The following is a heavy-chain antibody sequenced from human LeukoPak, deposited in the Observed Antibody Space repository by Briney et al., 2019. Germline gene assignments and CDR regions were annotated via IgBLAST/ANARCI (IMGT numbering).Heavy chain of an antibody. D-gene: IGHD6-13*01. CDR2: ISSTSSYI. Sequence: GGSLRLSCAASGFTFSVHSMNGVRQAPGKGLEWVSSISSTSSYIFYADSVKGRFTISRDNAKNSLYLQMNSLRADDTAVYYCARGQESRYRSSWYNVRPGEAYIDSWGQGTLVTVSS. V-gene: IGHV3-21*01. CDR3: ARGQESRYRSSWYNVRPGEAYIDS. J-gene: IGHJ4*02. CDR1: GFTFSVHS.